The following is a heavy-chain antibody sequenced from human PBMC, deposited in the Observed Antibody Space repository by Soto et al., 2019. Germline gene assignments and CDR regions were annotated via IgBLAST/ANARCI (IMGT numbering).Heavy chain of an antibody. CDR3: ARDDYYDSSGYSFDY. CDR1: GFTFSTYG. J-gene: IGHJ4*02. CDR2: IWYDGSNK. D-gene: IGHD3-22*01. V-gene: IGHV3-33*01. Sequence: SQSLSCAASGFTFSTYGMHWVSPAPGKGLEWVAVIWYDGSNKYYADSVKGRFTISRDNSKNTLYLQMNSLRAEDTAVYYCARDDYYDSSGYSFDYWGQGTLVTVSA.